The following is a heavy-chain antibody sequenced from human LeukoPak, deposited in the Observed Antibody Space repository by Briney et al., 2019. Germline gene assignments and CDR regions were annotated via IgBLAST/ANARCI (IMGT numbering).Heavy chain of an antibody. CDR1: GYTFTDQY. CDR2: LNPNSGGT. J-gene: IGHJ4*02. V-gene: IGHV1-2*02. D-gene: IGHD3-22*01. Sequence: ASVKVSCKASGYTFTDQYIHWVRQAPGQGLEWIGWLNPNSGGTNYAPKFQGRVTMTRDTSISTAYMELSSLRSDDTAVYFCATYYLDTSARDWGQGTLVTVSS. CDR3: ATYYLDTSARD.